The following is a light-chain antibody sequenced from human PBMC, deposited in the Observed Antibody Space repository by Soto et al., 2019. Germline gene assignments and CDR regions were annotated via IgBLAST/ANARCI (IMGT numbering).Light chain of an antibody. CDR1: QSVSSY. J-gene: IGKJ4*01. V-gene: IGKV3-11*01. CDR3: QQRSNWLLT. Sequence: EIVLTQSPATLSLSPGVRATLSCRASQSVSSYLAWYQQKPGQAPRLLIYDASNRATGIPARFSGSGSGTDFTLTICSLEPEDFAVYYCQQRSNWLLTFGGGTKVEIK. CDR2: DAS.